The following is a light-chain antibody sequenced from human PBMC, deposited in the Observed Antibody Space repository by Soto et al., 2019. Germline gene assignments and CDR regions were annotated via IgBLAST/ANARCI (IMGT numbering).Light chain of an antibody. CDR2: GAS. J-gene: IGKJ1*01. CDR1: QSVSSK. Sequence: EIVMTQSPATLSVSPGERATLSCRASQSVSSKLAWYQQKPGQAPRVLIYGASTSATGIPARFSGSGSGTEFTLTISSLQSEDFAVYYCQHYNDWPPTWTFGKGTRVEIK. V-gene: IGKV3-15*01. CDR3: QHYNDWPPTWT.